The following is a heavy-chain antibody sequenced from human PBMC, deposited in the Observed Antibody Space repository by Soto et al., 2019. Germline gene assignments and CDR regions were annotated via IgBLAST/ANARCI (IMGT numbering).Heavy chain of an antibody. D-gene: IGHD2-15*01. CDR2: INPSSGRT. J-gene: IGHJ6*02. V-gene: IGHV1-46*01. CDR3: ARDHNFGFILYAMDV. Sequence: GASVKVSGKASGYTFTSYSMHWVRQAPGQGLEWMGIINPSSGRTSYAQNFQGRVTMTSDTSTSIVYMEMSSLKSEDTAVYYCARDHNFGFILYAMDVWGQGTTVTVSS. CDR1: GYTFTSYS.